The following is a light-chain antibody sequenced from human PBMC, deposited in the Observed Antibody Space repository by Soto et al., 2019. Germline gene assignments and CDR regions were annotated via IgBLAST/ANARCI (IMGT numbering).Light chain of an antibody. Sequence: QSALTQPASVSGSPGQSISISCTGTSSDIGDYNYVSWYQQHPGKAPKLMIYDVINRPSGVSNRFSGSKSGNTASLTISGLQAEDEADYYCSSYSISSASYVFGTGTKLTVL. CDR3: SSYSISSASYV. J-gene: IGLJ1*01. CDR2: DVI. CDR1: SSDIGDYNY. V-gene: IGLV2-14*03.